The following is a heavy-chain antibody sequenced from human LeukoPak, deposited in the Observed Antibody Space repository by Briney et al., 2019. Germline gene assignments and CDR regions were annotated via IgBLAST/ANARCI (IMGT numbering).Heavy chain of an antibody. CDR3: VFCTSCYSFDY. CDR1: GYSFTSYW. J-gene: IGHJ4*02. V-gene: IGHV5-51*01. D-gene: IGHD2-2*01. CDR2: IYPGDSDT. Sequence: GESLKISCKGSGYSFTSYWIGWVRQMPGKGLEWMGIIYPGDSDTRYSPSFQGQVTISADKSISTAYLQWSSLKVSDTAMYYCVFCTSCYSFDYWGQGTLVTVSS.